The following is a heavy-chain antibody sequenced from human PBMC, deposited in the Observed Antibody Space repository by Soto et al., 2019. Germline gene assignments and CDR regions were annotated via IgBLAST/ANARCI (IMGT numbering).Heavy chain of an antibody. D-gene: IGHD6-19*01. Sequence: ASVKVSCKASGYTFTSYAMHWVRQAPGQRLEWMGWINAGNGNTKYSQKFQGRVTITRDTSASTAYMELSSLRSEDTAVYYCARERGIAVASPIDYWGQGTLVTSPQ. V-gene: IGHV1-3*01. CDR3: ARERGIAVASPIDY. CDR2: INAGNGNT. J-gene: IGHJ4*02. CDR1: GYTFTSYA.